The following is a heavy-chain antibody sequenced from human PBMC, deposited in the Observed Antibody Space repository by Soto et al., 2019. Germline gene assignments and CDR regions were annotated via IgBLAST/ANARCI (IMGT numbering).Heavy chain of an antibody. Sequence: EVQLVESGGDFVKPGGSLRVSCAVSGFSFSNAWMSWVRQAPGKGLEWVGRIKSRADGGTTDYTAPVKGRFTISRDDSKNTLFLQMNSLKTEDTAVYYCTAHLGEFFTLDYWGQGTLVTVSS. CDR2: IKSRADGGTT. V-gene: IGHV3-15*01. D-gene: IGHD3-16*01. CDR1: GFSFSNAW. J-gene: IGHJ4*02. CDR3: TAHLGEFFTLDY.